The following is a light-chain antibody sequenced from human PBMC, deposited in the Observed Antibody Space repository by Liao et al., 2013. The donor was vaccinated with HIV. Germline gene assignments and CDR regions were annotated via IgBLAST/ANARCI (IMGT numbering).Light chain of an antibody. J-gene: IGLJ3*02. V-gene: IGLV3-1*01. Sequence: YELTQPPSVSVSPGQTASITCSGDKLGDKYVCWYQQKPGQSPLLVIYEDTKRPSGIPERFSGSNSGNTATLTISGTQAMDEADYYCQAWDSSTFWVFGGGTKLTVL. CDR2: EDT. CDR1: KLGDKY. CDR3: QAWDSSTFWV.